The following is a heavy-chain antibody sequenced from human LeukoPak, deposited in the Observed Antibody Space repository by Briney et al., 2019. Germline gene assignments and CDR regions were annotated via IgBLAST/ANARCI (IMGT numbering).Heavy chain of an antibody. V-gene: IGHV3-30*18. D-gene: IGHD2-15*01. CDR1: GFTFSSYG. Sequence: PGGSLRLSCAASGFTFSSYGMHWVRQAPGKGLEWVAVISYDGSNKYYADSVKGRFTISRDNSKNTLYLQMNSLRAEDTAVYYCAKDPHPIGWYFDYWGQGTLVTVSS. J-gene: IGHJ4*02. CDR3: AKDPHPIGWYFDY. CDR2: ISYDGSNK.